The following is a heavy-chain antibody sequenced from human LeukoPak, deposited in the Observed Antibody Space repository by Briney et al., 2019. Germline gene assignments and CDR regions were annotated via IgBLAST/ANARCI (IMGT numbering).Heavy chain of an antibody. CDR2: VNQSGGT. J-gene: IGHJ6*03. V-gene: IGHV4-34*01. CDR3: ARGTTYYFSYFMDV. Sequence: SSETLALTCAVQGGSFGGYYWSWIRQPPGKGLEWIGEVNQSGGTDYNPSLKSRVTISVDTSKNQFSLKVNSVTAADTAVYYCARGTTYYFSYFMDVWAKGTTVTVSS. D-gene: IGHD1-1*01. CDR1: GGSFGGYY.